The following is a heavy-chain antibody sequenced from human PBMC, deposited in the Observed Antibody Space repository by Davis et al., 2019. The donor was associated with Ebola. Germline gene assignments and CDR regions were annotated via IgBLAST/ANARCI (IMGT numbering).Heavy chain of an antibody. CDR3: ARVGDIVVVPAASFDY. CDR2: IYYSGST. D-gene: IGHD2-2*01. V-gene: IGHV4-30-4*01. J-gene: IGHJ4*02. Sequence: PSETLSLTCTVSGGSISSGDYYWSWIRQPPGKGLEWIGYIYYSGSTYYNPSLKSRVTISVDTSKNQFSLKLSSVTAADTAVYYCARVGDIVVVPAASFDYWGQGTLVTVSS. CDR1: GGSISSGDYY.